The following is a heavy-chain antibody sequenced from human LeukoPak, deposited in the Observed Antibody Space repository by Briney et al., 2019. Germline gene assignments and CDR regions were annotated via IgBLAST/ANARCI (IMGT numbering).Heavy chain of an antibody. CDR2: VNLDGRST. Sequence: TGGSLRLSCAASGFTFGSYWMHWVRQVPGKGLMWVARVNLDGRSTSYAESVKGRFTISRDNAKLTVYLQMNSLRADDTAVYYCVRDVWGDRDGFFEYWGQGALVTVST. CDR1: GFTFGSYW. D-gene: IGHD5-24*01. J-gene: IGHJ4*02. CDR3: VRDVWGDRDGFFEY. V-gene: IGHV3-74*01.